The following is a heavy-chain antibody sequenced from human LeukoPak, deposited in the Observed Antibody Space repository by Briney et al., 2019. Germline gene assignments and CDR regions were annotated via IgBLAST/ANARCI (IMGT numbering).Heavy chain of an antibody. V-gene: IGHV3-9*01. D-gene: IGHD5-24*01. CDR1: GFVFGDYA. CDR2: ISWNSVVK. J-gene: IGHJ4*02. CDR3: AKVSLNNYYDY. Sequence: GGSLRLSCAASGFVFGDYAMHWVRQAPGKGLEWVSGISWNSVVKGYADSVKSRFTISRDNAKNSLYLQMNSLRAEDTALYYCAKVSLNNYYDYWGQGVLVTVSS.